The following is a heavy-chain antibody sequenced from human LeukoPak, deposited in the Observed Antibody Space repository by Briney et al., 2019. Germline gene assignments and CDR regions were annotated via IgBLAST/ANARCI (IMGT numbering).Heavy chain of an antibody. D-gene: IGHD3-10*01. J-gene: IGHJ4*02. Sequence: GGSLRLSCAASGFTFSSYAMHWVRQAPGKGLEWVAVISYDGSNKYYADSVKGRFTISRDNSKNTLYLQMNSLRAEDTAVYYCASSSRTLRFGELDYWGQGTLVTVSS. V-gene: IGHV3-30*04. CDR2: ISYDGSNK. CDR3: ASSSRTLRFGELDY. CDR1: GFTFSSYA.